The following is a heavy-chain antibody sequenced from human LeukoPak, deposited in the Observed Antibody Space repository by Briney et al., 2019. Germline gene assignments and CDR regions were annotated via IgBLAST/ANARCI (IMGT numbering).Heavy chain of an antibody. V-gene: IGHV4-59*01. D-gene: IGHD1-26*01. J-gene: IGHJ3*02. CDR1: GGSISSYY. CDR3: ARGVGARTPQWAFDI. Sequence: PSETLSLTCTVSGGSISSYYWSWIRQPPGKGLEWIGYIYYSGSTNYNPSLKSRVTISVDTSKNQFSLKLSSVTAADTAVYYCARGVGARTPQWAFDIWGQGTMVTVSS. CDR2: IYYSGST.